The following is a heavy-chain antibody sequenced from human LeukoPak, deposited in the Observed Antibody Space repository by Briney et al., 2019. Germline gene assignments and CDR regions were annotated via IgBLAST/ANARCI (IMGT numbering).Heavy chain of an antibody. V-gene: IGHV4-39*01. CDR2: IYYSGST. Sequence: SSETLSLTCTVSGGSISSSSYYWAWIRQPPGKGLEWIGSIYYSGSTYYIPSLKRRVSLSVDTCKNQFSLKLTSVTAADTAVYYCAAGYYDSSGYYSPFDYWGQGTLVTVSS. D-gene: IGHD3-22*01. CDR1: GGSISSSSYY. J-gene: IGHJ4*02. CDR3: AAGYYDSSGYYSPFDY.